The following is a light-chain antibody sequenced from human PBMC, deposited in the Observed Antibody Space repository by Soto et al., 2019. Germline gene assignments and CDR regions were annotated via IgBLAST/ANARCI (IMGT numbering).Light chain of an antibody. Sequence: DIQMTQSPSTLSASVGDRVTITCRASQNIVTWLAGYQQKPGKAPKLLIYKASSLESGVPSRFSGGGSGTEFTLTVSSLQPDDFATYYCQQYNSYSWTFGQGTKVEIK. CDR2: KAS. J-gene: IGKJ1*01. CDR3: QQYNSYSWT. CDR1: QNIVTW. V-gene: IGKV1-5*03.